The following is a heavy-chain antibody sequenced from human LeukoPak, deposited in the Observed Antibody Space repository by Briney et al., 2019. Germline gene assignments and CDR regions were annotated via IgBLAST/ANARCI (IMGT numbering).Heavy chain of an antibody. CDR1: GFTFSSYA. Sequence: GGSLRLSCAASGFTFSSYAMNWVRQAPGKGLEWVSVISGNGDSTYYADSVKGRFTVSRDNSKNTLYLQIYSLRAEDTASYYCAKDRYGDYSFGYWGQGALVTVSS. V-gene: IGHV3-23*01. J-gene: IGHJ4*02. CDR2: ISGNGDST. D-gene: IGHD4-17*01. CDR3: AKDRYGDYSFGY.